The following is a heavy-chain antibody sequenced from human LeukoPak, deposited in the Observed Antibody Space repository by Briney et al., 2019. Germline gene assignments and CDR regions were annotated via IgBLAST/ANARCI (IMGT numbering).Heavy chain of an antibody. Sequence: GRSLRLSCAASGFSFSKYGMHWVRQAPGKGLEWVAVISYDGSNKYYADSVKGRFTISRDNSKNTLYLQMNSLRAEDTAVYYCARDPSIAAAGYFDYWGQGTLVTVSS. CDR1: GFSFSKYG. D-gene: IGHD6-13*01. CDR2: ISYDGSNK. J-gene: IGHJ4*02. V-gene: IGHV3-30*19. CDR3: ARDPSIAAAGYFDY.